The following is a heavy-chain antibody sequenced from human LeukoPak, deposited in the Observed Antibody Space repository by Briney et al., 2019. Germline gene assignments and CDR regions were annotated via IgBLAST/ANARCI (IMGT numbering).Heavy chain of an antibody. CDR1: GYTFTSYG. Sequence: GASVKVSCKASGYTFTSYGISWVRQAPGQGLEWMGWISAYNGNTNYAQKLQGRVTMTTDTSTSTAYMELRSLRSDDTAVYYCARVLLYGSGSYYLSNWFDPWGQGTLVTVSS. CDR2: ISAYNGNT. CDR3: ARVLLYGSGSYYLSNWFDP. V-gene: IGHV1-18*01. D-gene: IGHD3-10*01. J-gene: IGHJ5*02.